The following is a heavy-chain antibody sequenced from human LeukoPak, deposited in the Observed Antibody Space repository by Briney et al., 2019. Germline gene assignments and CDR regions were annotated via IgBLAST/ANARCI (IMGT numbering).Heavy chain of an antibody. J-gene: IGHJ4*02. D-gene: IGHD3-10*01. V-gene: IGHV3-23*01. Sequence: GGSLRLSCEASGFTFSNYAMSWVRQAPGKGLEWVSGISGRGDTTYYADSVKGRFTISRDSSKNTLYLQMNSLRAEDTAVYYCARDPVRASKSMDLWGQGTLVTVSS. CDR1: GFTFSNYA. CDR2: ISGRGDTT. CDR3: ARDPVRASKSMDL.